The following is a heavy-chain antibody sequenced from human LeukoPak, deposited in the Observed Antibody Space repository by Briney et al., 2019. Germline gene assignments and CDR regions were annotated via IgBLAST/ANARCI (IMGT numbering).Heavy chain of an antibody. Sequence: SETLSLTCTVSGGSVSSYTYYWSWIRQLPGKGLEWIGHIYYSGSTNYNPSLKSRVTISVDTSKNQFSLKLSSVTAADTAVYYCASLSVFGGSYYFDYWGQGTLVTVSS. J-gene: IGHJ4*02. D-gene: IGHD1-26*01. V-gene: IGHV4-61*01. CDR3: ASLSVFGGSYYFDY. CDR1: GGSVSSYTYY. CDR2: IYYSGST.